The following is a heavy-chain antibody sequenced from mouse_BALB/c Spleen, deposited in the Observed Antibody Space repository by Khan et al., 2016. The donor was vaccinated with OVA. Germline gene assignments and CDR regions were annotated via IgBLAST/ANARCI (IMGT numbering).Heavy chain of an antibody. J-gene: IGHJ3*01. CDR2: IWAGGST. V-gene: IGHV2-9*02. CDR3: ARAYYYGAWFAY. CDR1: GFSLTTSG. D-gene: IGHD1-1*01. Sequence: QVQLKESGPGLVAPSQSLSITCTVSGFSLTTSGVHWVRQPPGQGLEWLGVIWAGGSTNYNSALMSRLSISKANSKSPAFLKLNRLQTDDTARYYCARAYYYGAWFAYWGQGTLVTVSA.